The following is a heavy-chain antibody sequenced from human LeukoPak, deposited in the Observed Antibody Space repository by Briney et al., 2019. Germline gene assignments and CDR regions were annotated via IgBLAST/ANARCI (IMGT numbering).Heavy chain of an antibody. Sequence: SETLPLTCTVSGGSISSYYWSWIRQPPGKELEWIGYIYCSGSTNYNPSLKSRVTISVDTSKTQFSLKLSSVTAADTAVYYCARGGSSSWYTVGRWGQGTLVTVSS. CDR1: GGSISSYY. J-gene: IGHJ4*02. CDR2: IYCSGST. V-gene: IGHV4-59*08. D-gene: IGHD6-13*01. CDR3: ARGGSSSWYTVGR.